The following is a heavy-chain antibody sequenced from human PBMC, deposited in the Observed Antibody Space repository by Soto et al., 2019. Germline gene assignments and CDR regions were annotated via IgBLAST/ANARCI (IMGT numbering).Heavy chain of an antibody. J-gene: IGHJ6*02. CDR2: INPNSGCT. Sequence: GAAVKVSCNASGDTFTCYYMHWVRQAPGQGLEWMGWINPNSGCTNYAQKFQGRFTMTRDTSISTAYMELIRMRSDDTAVYYCARGPGSRAAAGTRRVGYYYGMDVWGQGTTVTVSS. CDR3: ARGPGSRAAAGTRRVGYYYGMDV. V-gene: IGHV1-2*02. CDR1: GDTFTCYY. D-gene: IGHD6-13*01.